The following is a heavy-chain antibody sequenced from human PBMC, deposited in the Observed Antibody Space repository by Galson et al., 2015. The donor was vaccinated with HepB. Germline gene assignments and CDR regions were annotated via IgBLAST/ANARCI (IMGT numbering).Heavy chain of an antibody. V-gene: IGHV4-39*01. Sequence: ETLSLTCTVSGGSISSSSYYWGWIRQPPGKGLEWIGSIYYSGSTYYNPSLKSRVTISVDTSKNQFSLKLSSVTAADTAVYYCARHEGYCSGGSCYGYIDYWGQGTLVTVSS. D-gene: IGHD2-15*01. CDR2: IYYSGST. J-gene: IGHJ4*02. CDR3: ARHEGYCSGGSCYGYIDY. CDR1: GGSISSSSYY.